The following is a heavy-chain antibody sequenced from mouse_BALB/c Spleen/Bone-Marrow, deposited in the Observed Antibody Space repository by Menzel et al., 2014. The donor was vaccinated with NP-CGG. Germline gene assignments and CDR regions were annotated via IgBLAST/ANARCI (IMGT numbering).Heavy chain of an antibody. CDR1: GYSFTSYW. CDR3: TRKVYYGNPLDY. J-gene: IGHJ2*01. D-gene: IGHD2-1*01. CDR2: IYPGNSDT. Sequence: EVQLQESGTVLARPGASVKMPCKASGYSFTSYWMHWVKQRPGQGLEWIGAIYPGNSDTSYNQKFKGKAKLTAVTSATTAYMELSSLTNEDSAVYFCTRKVYYGNPLDYWGQGTTLTVSS. V-gene: IGHV1-5*01.